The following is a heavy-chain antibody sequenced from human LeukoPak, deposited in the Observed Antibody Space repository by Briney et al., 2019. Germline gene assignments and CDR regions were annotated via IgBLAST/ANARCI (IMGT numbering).Heavy chain of an antibody. V-gene: IGHV3-21*01. CDR3: ARDRGLVGATGTLDY. CDR1: GFTFSSYS. CDR2: ISSSRSYI. J-gene: IGHJ4*02. Sequence: GGSLRLSCAASGFTFSSYSMNWVRQAPGKGLEWVSFISSSRSYIYYADSVKGRFTISRDNSKNTLYLQMNSLRAEDTAVYYCARDRGLVGATGTLDYWGQGTLVTVSS. D-gene: IGHD1-26*01.